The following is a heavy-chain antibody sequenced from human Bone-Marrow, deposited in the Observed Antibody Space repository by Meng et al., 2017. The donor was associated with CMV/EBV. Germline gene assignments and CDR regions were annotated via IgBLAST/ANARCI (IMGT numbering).Heavy chain of an antibody. J-gene: IGHJ1*01. D-gene: IGHD4-17*01. Sequence: SCAASGFTFSSYAIHWVRQAPGKGLEWVAVISYDGSNKYYADSVKGRFTISRDNSKNTLYLQMNSLRAEDTAVYYCARPRATVTNLEYFQHWGQGTLVTVSS. CDR2: ISYDGSNK. V-gene: IGHV3-30-3*01. CDR3: ARPRATVTNLEYFQH. CDR1: GFTFSSYA.